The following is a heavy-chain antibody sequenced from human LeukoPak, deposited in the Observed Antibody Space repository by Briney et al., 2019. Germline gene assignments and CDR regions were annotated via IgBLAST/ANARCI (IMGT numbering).Heavy chain of an antibody. J-gene: IGHJ4*02. CDR1: GFTFSSYG. CDR3: AKDTSTPYDILTGYYFDY. CDR2: ISYDGSNK. D-gene: IGHD3-9*01. V-gene: IGHV3-30*18. Sequence: GGSLRLSCAASGFTFSSYGMHWVRQAPGKGLEWVAVISYDGSNKYYADSVKGRFTISRDNSKNTLYLQMSSLRAEDTAVYYCAKDTSTPYDILTGYYFDYWGQGTLVTVSS.